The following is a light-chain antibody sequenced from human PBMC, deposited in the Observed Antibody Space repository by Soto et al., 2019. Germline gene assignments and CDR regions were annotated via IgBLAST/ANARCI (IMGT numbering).Light chain of an antibody. CDR1: QSVRSN. J-gene: IGKJ2*01. Sequence: EIVMTQSPATLSVSPGERATLSCRASQSVRSNLAWYQQKPGQAPRLLIYCASTRATGIHSRFSGSGSGTEFTLTISSLQSEDFAVYYCQQYNNWPPYTFGQGTKLEIK. CDR3: QQYNNWPPYT. V-gene: IGKV3-15*01. CDR2: CAS.